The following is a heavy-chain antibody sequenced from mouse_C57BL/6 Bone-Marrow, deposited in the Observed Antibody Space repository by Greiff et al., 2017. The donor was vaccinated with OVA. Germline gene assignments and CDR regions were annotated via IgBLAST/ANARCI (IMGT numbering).Heavy chain of an antibody. CDR3: ARPGYYYGSRGAFDY. D-gene: IGHD1-1*01. J-gene: IGHJ2*01. CDR2: ISSGSSTI. V-gene: IGHV5-17*01. Sequence: DVHLVESGGGLVKPGGSLKLSCAASGFTFSDYGMHWVRQAPEKGLEWVAYISSGSSTIYYADTVKGRFTISRDNAKNTLFLQMTSLRSEDTAMYYCARPGYYYGSRGAFDYWGQGTTLTVSS. CDR1: GFTFSDYG.